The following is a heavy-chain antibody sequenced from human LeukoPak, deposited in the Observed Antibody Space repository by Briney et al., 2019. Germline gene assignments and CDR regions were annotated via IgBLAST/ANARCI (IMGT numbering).Heavy chain of an antibody. CDR1: GYIFTDYY. CDR3: ARLADIFGYPYFDY. J-gene: IGHJ4*02. D-gene: IGHD3-9*01. V-gene: IGHV1-2*02. Sequence: ASVKVSCKASGYIFTDYYLHWVRQAPGQGLEWMAWIHPNSGDTTYAQKFQGRVTVTRDTSISTVYMELSSLRSDDAAVYYCARLADIFGYPYFDYWGQGTLVTVSS. CDR2: IHPNSGDT.